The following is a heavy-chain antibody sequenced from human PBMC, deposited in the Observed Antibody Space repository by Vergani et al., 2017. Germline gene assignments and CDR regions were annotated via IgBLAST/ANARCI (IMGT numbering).Heavy chain of an antibody. CDR2: IIPIFGTA. D-gene: IGHD5-18*01. V-gene: IGHV1-69*01. CDR1: VGTFSSYA. Sequence: QVQLVQSGAEVKKPGSSVKVSCKASVGTFSSYAISWVRQAPGQGLEWMGGIIPIFGTANYAQKFQGRVTITADESTSTAYMELSSLRSEETAVYYCARDHAMVTGYYYYMDVWGKGTTVTVSS. CDR3: ARDHAMVTGYYYYMDV. J-gene: IGHJ6*03.